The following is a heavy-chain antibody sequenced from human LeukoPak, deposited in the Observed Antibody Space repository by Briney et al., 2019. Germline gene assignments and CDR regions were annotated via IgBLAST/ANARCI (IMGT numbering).Heavy chain of an antibody. CDR1: GGSISNYY. V-gene: IGHV4-59*08. D-gene: IGHD6-13*01. CDR2: IYSSGHT. Sequence: SQTLSLTCTVSGGSISNYYWSWIRQHPGKGLEWIGYIYSSGHTNYNPSLKNRDTISVDTSKNQFSLNLTSVTAAGTAVYYCARHFSGAAAPLPFDYWGQGTLVTVSS. CDR3: ARHFSGAAAPLPFDY. J-gene: IGHJ4*02.